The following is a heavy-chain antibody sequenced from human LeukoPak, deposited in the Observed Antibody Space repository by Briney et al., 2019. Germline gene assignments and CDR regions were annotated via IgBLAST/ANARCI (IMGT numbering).Heavy chain of an antibody. CDR2: IKKDGSEK. J-gene: IGHJ4*02. Sequence: GGSLRLSCAASGFTFSSHWMSWVRQAPGKGLEWVANIKKDGSEKYYVDAVKGRFTISRDNAKTSLYLQMNSLKTEDTAVYYCTGNYYGSGSYADFDYWGQGTLVTVSS. CDR1: GFTFSSHW. CDR3: TGNYYGSGSYADFDY. V-gene: IGHV3-7*03. D-gene: IGHD3-10*01.